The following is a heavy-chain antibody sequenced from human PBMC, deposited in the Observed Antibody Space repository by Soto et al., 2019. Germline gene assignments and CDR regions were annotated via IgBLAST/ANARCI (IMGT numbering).Heavy chain of an antibody. CDR2: IIPIFGTA. D-gene: IGHD6-19*01. V-gene: IGHV1-69*12. CDR3: ARERSEIAVAGTRDYYGMDV. Sequence: QVQLVQSGAEVKKPGSSVKVSCKASGGTFSSYAISWVRQAPGQGLEWMGGIIPIFGTANYAQKFQGRVTITADESTSTAYMELSRLRSEDTAVYYCARERSEIAVAGTRDYYGMDVWGQGTTVTVSS. CDR1: GGTFSSYA. J-gene: IGHJ6*02.